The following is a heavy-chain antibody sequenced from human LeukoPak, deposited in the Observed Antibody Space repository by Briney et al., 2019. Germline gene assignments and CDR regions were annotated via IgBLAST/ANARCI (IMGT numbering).Heavy chain of an antibody. Sequence: PSETLSLTCTVSGGSVSSYYWSWIRQTPGKGLEWIGYIYYSGSTNYNPSLKSRVTISVDTSKNQFSLKLSSVTAADTAVYYCAREGREVDKVATQDYYYYGMDVWGQGTTVTVSS. J-gene: IGHJ6*02. D-gene: IGHD5-12*01. V-gene: IGHV4-59*02. CDR2: IYYSGST. CDR3: AREGREVDKVATQDYYYYGMDV. CDR1: GGSVSSYY.